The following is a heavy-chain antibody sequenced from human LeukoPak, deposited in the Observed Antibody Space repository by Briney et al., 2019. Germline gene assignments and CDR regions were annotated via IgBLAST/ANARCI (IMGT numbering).Heavy chain of an antibody. CDR2: INWNGGST. CDR1: GFTFDDYG. D-gene: IGHD6-13*01. V-gene: IGHV3-20*04. J-gene: IGHJ4*02. Sequence: PGGSLRLSCAASGFTFDDYGMSWVRQAPGKGLEWVSGINWNGGSTGYADSVKGRFTISRDNSKNTLYLQMNSLRAEDTAVYYCAKADRPYSNTWYLGPFDYWGQGTLVTVSA. CDR3: AKADRPYSNTWYLGPFDY.